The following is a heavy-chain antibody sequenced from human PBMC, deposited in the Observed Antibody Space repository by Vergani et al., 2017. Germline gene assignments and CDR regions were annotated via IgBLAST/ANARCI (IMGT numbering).Heavy chain of an antibody. J-gene: IGHJ4*02. CDR1: GGSISSYY. D-gene: IGHD6-19*01. V-gene: IGHV4-59*01. Sequence: VQLQESGPGLVKPSETLSLTCTVSGGSISSYYWSWIRQPPGKGLEWIGYIYYSGSTNSNPSLKSRVTISVDTSKNQFSLKLSSVTAADTAVYYCARYSSGQTYYFDYWGQGTLVTVSS. CDR3: ARYSSGQTYYFDY. CDR2: IYYSGST.